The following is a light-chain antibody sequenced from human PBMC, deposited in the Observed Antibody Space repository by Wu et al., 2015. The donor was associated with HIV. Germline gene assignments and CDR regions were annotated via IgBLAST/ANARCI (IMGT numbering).Light chain of an antibody. J-gene: IGKJ2*01. V-gene: IGKV1-5*03. CDR1: QYISSW. Sequence: DIQMTQSPSTLSASVGDRVIITCRASQYISSWLAWYQQKPGKAPKLLIFKASTLQSGVPSRFSGSGSGTEFTLTISSLQPDDVATYYCQQYNSYSMYTFGQGTKVEIK. CDR2: KAS. CDR3: QQYNSYSMYT.